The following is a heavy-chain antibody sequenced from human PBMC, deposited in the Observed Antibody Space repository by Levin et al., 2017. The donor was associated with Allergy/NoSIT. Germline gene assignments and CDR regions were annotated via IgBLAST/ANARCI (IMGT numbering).Heavy chain of an antibody. V-gene: IGHV3-30*03. Sequence: PGGSLRLSCAASGFTFSTYGMHWVRQAPGKGLEWVAVISSDGSNKYYADSVKGRFTVSRDNSKNTLYLQMNSLRPEDTAVFYCARNQKGYCSGGSCSNGFDIWGQGTMVTVSS. CDR2: ISSDGSNK. CDR3: ARNQKGYCSGGSCSNGFDI. CDR1: GFTFSTYG. J-gene: IGHJ3*02. D-gene: IGHD2-15*01.